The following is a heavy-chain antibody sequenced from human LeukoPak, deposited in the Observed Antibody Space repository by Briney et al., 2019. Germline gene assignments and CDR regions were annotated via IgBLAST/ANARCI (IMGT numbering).Heavy chain of an antibody. D-gene: IGHD3-16*01. CDR1: GFTFSSYD. CDR3: AKALTRWAFDI. J-gene: IGHJ3*02. V-gene: IGHV3-23*01. Sequence: GGSLRLSCAASGFTFSSYDMSWVRQAPGKGLEWVSSISLSTDGTTYADSVKGRFTISTDNAKKTIYLQMDSLRDEDTAIYYCAKALTRWAFDIWGQGTMVTVSS. CDR2: ISLSTDGT.